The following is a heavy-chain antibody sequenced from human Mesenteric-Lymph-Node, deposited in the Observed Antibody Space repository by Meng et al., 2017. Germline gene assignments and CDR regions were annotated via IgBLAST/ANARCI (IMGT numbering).Heavy chain of an antibody. D-gene: IGHD2-2*01. Sequence: GESLKISCAASGFTFSSYAMHWVRQAPGKGLEWVAVISYDGSNKYYADSVKGRFTISRDNSKNTLYLQMNSLRAEDTAVYYCARGPRMYQLLLSYYYGMDVWGQGTTVTVSS. V-gene: IGHV3-30*01. J-gene: IGHJ6*02. CDR1: GFTFSSYA. CDR3: ARGPRMYQLLLSYYYGMDV. CDR2: ISYDGSNK.